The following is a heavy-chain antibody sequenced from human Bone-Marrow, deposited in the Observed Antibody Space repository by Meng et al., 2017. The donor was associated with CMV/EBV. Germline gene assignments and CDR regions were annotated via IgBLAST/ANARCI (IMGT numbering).Heavy chain of an antibody. CDR2: INTDGSGT. D-gene: IGHD6-19*01. V-gene: IGHV3-74*01. J-gene: IGHJ2*01. CDR1: GFTFSSYW. Sequence: GESLKISCAASGFTFSSYWMHWVRQAPGKGLVWVSRINTDGSGTTYADSVKGRFTISRDNAKNSLYLQMNSLRAEDMALYYCAKGSGSGWYRIPDYWYFDLWGRGTLVTVSS. CDR3: AKGSGSGWYRIPDYWYFDL.